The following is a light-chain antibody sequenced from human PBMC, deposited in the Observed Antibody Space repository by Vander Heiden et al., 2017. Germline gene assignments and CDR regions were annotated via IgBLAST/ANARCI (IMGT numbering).Light chain of an antibody. CDR1: QSVSGGRY. V-gene: IGKV3-20*01. CDR2: DAS. CDR3: QQYGDSPLT. Sequence: ETVLTQYPGTLSLSPGERATLSCRASQSVSGGRYLAWYQQKPGQAPRLLIHDASTRATGIPDRFSGSGSGTDFTLTINRLESEDCAVYYCQQYGDSPLTFGGGTKVEIK. J-gene: IGKJ4*01.